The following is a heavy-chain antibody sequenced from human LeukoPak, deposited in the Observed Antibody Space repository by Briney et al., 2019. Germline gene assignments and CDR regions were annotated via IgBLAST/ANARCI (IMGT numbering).Heavy chain of an antibody. J-gene: IGHJ4*02. Sequence: SETLSLTCTVSGGSINSSNYYWGWIRQPPGKGLEWIGSIYYSGSAFYNPSLKSRVTISVDTSKNQFSLKLSSVTAADTAVYYCARGYPALTYYYGSGSYAYFDYWGQGTLVTVSS. V-gene: IGHV4-39*07. CDR2: IYYSGSA. CDR3: ARGYPALTYYYGSGSYAYFDY. CDR1: GGSINSSNYY. D-gene: IGHD3-10*01.